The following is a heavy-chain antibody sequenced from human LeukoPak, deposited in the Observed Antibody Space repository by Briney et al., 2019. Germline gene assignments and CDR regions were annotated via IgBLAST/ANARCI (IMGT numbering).Heavy chain of an antibody. Sequence: SETLSLTCAVYGGSFSGYYWSWIRQPPGKGLEWIGEINHSGSTNYNPSLKSRVTISVDRSKNQFSLKLSSVTAADTAVYYCARGEQWLVHFDYWGQGTLVTVSS. V-gene: IGHV4-34*01. J-gene: IGHJ4*02. CDR1: GGSFSGYY. CDR3: ARGEQWLVHFDY. CDR2: INHSGST. D-gene: IGHD6-19*01.